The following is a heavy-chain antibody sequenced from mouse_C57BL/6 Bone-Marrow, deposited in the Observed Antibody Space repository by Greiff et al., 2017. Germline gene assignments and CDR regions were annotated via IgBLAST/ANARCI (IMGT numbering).Heavy chain of an antibody. CDR3: AREDSSGYAWFAY. D-gene: IGHD3-2*02. CDR2: IDPNSGGT. V-gene: IGHV1-72*01. CDR1: GYTFTSYW. Sequence: VQLQQPGAELVKPGASVKLSCKASGYTFTSYWMHWVKQRPGRGLEWIGRIDPNSGGTKYNEKFKSKATLTVDKPSSTAYMQLSSLPSEDSAVYYCAREDSSGYAWFAYWGQGTLVTVSA. J-gene: IGHJ3*01.